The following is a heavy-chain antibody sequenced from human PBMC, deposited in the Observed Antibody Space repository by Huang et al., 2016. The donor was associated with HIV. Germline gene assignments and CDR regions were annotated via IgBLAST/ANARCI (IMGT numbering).Heavy chain of an antibody. CDR3: ARSGDGGKSPMDV. Sequence: QGQLQESGPGLVKPSQTLSLTCAVSGGSIRSGSYYWSWLRQPAGKGLEWIADIYTIGPDNDNPSLKSRVTISIDTTKKQFSLNLRLVTAADTAVYYWARSGDGGKSPMDVWGKGTTVTVSS. CDR2: IYTIGPD. J-gene: IGHJ6*03. CDR1: GGSIRSGSYY. V-gene: IGHV4-61*09. D-gene: IGHD2-15*01.